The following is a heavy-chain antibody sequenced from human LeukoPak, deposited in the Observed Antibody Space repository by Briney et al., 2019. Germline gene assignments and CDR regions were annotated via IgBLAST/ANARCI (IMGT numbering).Heavy chain of an antibody. Sequence: ASLKVSCKASGYTFTGYYIHWVRQAPGQGLQWMGWINPNSGDTHFTQNFQGRVTMTTDTSITTAYMELSRLRSDDTAVYYCARFEDYGGNRDVFDIWGQGTMVTVSS. CDR2: INPNSGDT. CDR3: ARFEDYGGNRDVFDI. V-gene: IGHV1-2*02. CDR1: GYTFTGYY. J-gene: IGHJ3*02. D-gene: IGHD4-23*01.